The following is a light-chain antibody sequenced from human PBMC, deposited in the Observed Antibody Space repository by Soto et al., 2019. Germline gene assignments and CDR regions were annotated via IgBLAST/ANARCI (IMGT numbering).Light chain of an antibody. Sequence: EIVLTKSPGTLCLSRGDSATRSCRASQSVSNNYLAWYQQKPGQAPRLLIYGASNRATGIPDRFSGSGSGTDFTLTIIGLEPEDFAGYYCQQSGSSGTFGQGTKV. CDR3: QQSGSSGT. V-gene: IGKV3-20*01. J-gene: IGKJ1*01. CDR1: QSVSNNY. CDR2: GAS.